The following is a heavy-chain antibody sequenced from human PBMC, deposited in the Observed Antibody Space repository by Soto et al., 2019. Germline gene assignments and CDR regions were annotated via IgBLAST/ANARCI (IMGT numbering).Heavy chain of an antibody. CDR3: ARDQGELVLLDH. CDR2: ISGYDGKT. J-gene: IGHJ4*02. CDR1: GYTFTSYA. V-gene: IGHV1-18*04. Sequence: ASVKVSCKASGYTFTSYALTWVRQAPGQGLEWMGWISGYDGKTKYARKFQGRVTMTTDISTSTAYMELRSLISDDTAVYFCARDQGELVLLDHWGQGTQVTVYS. D-gene: IGHD1-7*01.